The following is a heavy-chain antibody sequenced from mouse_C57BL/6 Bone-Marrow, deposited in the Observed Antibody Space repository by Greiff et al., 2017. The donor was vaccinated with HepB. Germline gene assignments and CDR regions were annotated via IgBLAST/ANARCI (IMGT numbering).Heavy chain of an antibody. V-gene: IGHV5-17*01. CDR3: ATGYGSSW. CDR1: GFTFSDYG. CDR2: ISSGSSTI. J-gene: IGHJ2*01. Sequence: EVKLMESGGGLVKPGGSLKLSCAASGFTFSDYGMHWVRQAPEKGLEWVAYISSGSSTIYYADTVKGLFTISRDNAKNTLFLQMTSLRSEDTAMYYCATGYGSSWWGQGTTLTVSS. D-gene: IGHD1-1*01.